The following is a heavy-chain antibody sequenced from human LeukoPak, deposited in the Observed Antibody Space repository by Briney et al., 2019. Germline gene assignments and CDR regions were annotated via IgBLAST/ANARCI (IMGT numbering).Heavy chain of an antibody. J-gene: IGHJ4*02. D-gene: IGHD3-9*01. CDR2: ISYDGSNK. CDR3: ARGRGYYDILTGYRAVDY. CDR1: GFTFSSYA. Sequence: PGGSLRLSCAASGFTFSSYAMHWVRQAPGKGLEWVAVISYDGSNKYYADSVKGRFTISRDNSKNTLYLQMNSLRAEDTAVYYCARGRGYYDILTGYRAVDYWGQGTLVTVSS. V-gene: IGHV3-30-3*01.